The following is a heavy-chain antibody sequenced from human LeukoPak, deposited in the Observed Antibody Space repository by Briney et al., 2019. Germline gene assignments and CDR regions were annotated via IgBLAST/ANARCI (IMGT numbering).Heavy chain of an antibody. Sequence: GGSLRLSCTASGFTFDNYAMTWVRQAPGKGLEWVSTISGPGGSTFYADSVMGRFTISRDNSKNTLYLQMNSLRAEDTAVYYCARGIYSGYHYFDYWGQGTLVTVSS. CDR2: ISGPGGST. CDR1: GFTFDNYA. CDR3: ARGIYSGYHYFDY. D-gene: IGHD5-12*01. V-gene: IGHV3-23*01. J-gene: IGHJ4*02.